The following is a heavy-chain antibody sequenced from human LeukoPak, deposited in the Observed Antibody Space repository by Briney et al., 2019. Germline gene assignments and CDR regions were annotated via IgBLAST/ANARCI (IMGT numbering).Heavy chain of an antibody. J-gene: IGHJ4*02. CDR3: ARETYGGYSGYDFFDY. CDR2: ISYDGSNK. Sequence: GRSLRLSCAASGFTFTSYAIHWVRQAPGKGLEWVAVISYDGSNKYYADSVKGRFTISRDNSKNTLYLQMNSLRAEDTAVYYCARETYGGYSGYDFFDYWGQGTLVTVSS. CDR1: GFTFTSYA. D-gene: IGHD5-12*01. V-gene: IGHV3-30*04.